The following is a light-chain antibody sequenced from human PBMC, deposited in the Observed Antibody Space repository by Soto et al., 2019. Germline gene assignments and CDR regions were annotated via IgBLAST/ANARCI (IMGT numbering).Light chain of an antibody. Sequence: EILITQSPATLSVSPGERVTLSCRASQNISSYLIWYQQKTGQAPRILIYDVSNRDTGIPARFSGSGSGTDFSLTISRLEPEDFGVYYCQQRSHWPRTFGQGTKVDIK. CDR3: QQRSHWPRT. CDR2: DVS. V-gene: IGKV3-11*01. CDR1: QNISSY. J-gene: IGKJ1*01.